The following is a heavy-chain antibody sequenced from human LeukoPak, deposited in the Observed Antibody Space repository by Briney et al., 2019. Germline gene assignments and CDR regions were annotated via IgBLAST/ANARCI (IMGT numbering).Heavy chain of an antibody. CDR3: ARPGWDDAFDI. CDR2: IYTSGST. J-gene: IGHJ3*02. D-gene: IGHD6-19*01. Sequence: SETLSLTCTVSGGSISSHYWSWIRQPPGKGLEWIGYIYTSGSTNYNPSLKSRVTISVDTSKNQFSLKLSSVTAADTAVYYCARPGWDDAFDIWGQGTMVTVSS. CDR1: GGSISSHY. V-gene: IGHV4-4*09.